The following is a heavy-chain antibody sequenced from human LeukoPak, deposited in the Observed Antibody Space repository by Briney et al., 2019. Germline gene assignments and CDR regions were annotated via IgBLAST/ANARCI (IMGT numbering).Heavy chain of an antibody. CDR2: INHSGST. V-gene: IGHV4-34*01. CDR3: ARERGSSSWYGNWFDP. D-gene: IGHD6-13*01. Sequence: PSETLSLTCAVYGGSFSGYYWSWIRHPPGKGLEWIGEINHSGSTNYNPSLKSRVTISVDTSKNQFSLKLSSVTAADTAVYYCARERGSSSWYGNWFDPWGQGTLVTVSS. CDR1: GGSFSGYY. J-gene: IGHJ5*02.